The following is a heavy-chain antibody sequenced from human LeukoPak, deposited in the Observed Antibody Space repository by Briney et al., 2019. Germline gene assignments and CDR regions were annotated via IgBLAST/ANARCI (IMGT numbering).Heavy chain of an antibody. CDR2: IYHSGST. D-gene: IGHD6-19*01. CDR1: DDSISSGFY. CDR3: ASRITVAGNYFDY. V-gene: IGHV4-38-2*02. Sequence: SETLSPTCTVSDDSISSGFYWGWIRQPPGKGLEWIGSIYHSGSTYYNPSLKSRVTISVDTSKNQFSLRLSSVTAADTAVYYCASRITVAGNYFDYWGQGTLVTVSS. J-gene: IGHJ4*02.